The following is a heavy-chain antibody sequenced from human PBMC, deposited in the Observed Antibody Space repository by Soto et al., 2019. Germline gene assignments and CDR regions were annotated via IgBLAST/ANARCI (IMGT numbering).Heavy chain of an antibody. V-gene: IGHV3-23*01. CDR3: AKDYGSSRYFFDY. Sequence: GGSLRLSCAASGFTFINYAMSWVRQAPGEGLEWVSTIGGNGANTHYADSVKGRFSISRDNSKNTLYIQMNSLRAEDTAVYYCAKDYGSSRYFFDYWGQGALVTVSS. D-gene: IGHD6-19*01. CDR2: IGGNGANT. J-gene: IGHJ4*02. CDR1: GFTFINYA.